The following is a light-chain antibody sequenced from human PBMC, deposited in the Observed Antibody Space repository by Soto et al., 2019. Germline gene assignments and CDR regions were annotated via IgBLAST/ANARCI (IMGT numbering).Light chain of an antibody. J-gene: IGKJ1*01. Sequence: EIVLTQSPGTLSLSPGDRATLSCRASQSVSSSYLAWYQQKPGQAPRLLIFGASSRATGVPDRFSGSGSATDFTLTISRLEPEDFAVYYCQQYGSSGTFGQGTKVEIK. CDR2: GAS. V-gene: IGKV3-20*01. CDR1: QSVSSSY. CDR3: QQYGSSGT.